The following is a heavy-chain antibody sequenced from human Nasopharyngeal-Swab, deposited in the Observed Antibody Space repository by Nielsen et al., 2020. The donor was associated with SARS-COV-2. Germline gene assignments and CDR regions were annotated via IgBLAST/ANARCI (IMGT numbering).Heavy chain of an antibody. CDR2: INHSGST. CDR3: ARGRGSSPSRVYYYYMDV. D-gene: IGHD6-6*01. J-gene: IGHJ6*03. V-gene: IGHV4-34*01. Sequence: RQAPGKGLEWIGEINHSGSTNYNPSLKSRVTISVDTSKNQFSLKLSSVTAADTAVYYCARGRGSSPSRVYYYYMDVWGKGTTVNVSS.